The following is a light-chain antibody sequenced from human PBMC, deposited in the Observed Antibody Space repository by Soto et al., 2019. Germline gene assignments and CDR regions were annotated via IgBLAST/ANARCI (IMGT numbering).Light chain of an antibody. V-gene: IGKV3-15*01. J-gene: IGKJ4*01. CDR3: QQYKKWPPLT. Sequence: EIVMTQSPATLSESPGDTATLSCRASQSVAFHLAWYQQKPGQGPRLLIYGAFTRATGIPARFSGSGSGTEFTLTISSLQSEDFAVYYCQQYKKWPPLTFGGGTKVEIK. CDR2: GAF. CDR1: QSVAFH.